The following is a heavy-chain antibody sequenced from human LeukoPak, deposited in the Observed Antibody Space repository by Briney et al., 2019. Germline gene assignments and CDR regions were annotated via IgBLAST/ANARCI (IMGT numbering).Heavy chain of an antibody. CDR2: IYYSGST. Sequence: SETLSLTCTVSGGSISSYYWSWIRQPPGKGLEWIGYIYYSGSTNYNPSLKSRVTISVDTSKNQFSLKLSSVTAADTAVYYCARGGSGLFDYWGQGTLVTVSS. CDR3: ARGGSGLFDY. J-gene: IGHJ4*02. CDR1: GGSISSYY. V-gene: IGHV4-59*01. D-gene: IGHD3-10*01.